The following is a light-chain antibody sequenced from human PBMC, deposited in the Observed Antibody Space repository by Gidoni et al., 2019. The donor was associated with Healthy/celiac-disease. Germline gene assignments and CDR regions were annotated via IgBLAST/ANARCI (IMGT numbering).Light chain of an antibody. V-gene: IGLV2-14*01. CDR2: VGS. J-gene: IGLJ2*01. CDR3: SSYTSSSTS. CDR1: SSDVGGYNY. Sequence: QSALTQPASVSGSPGQSITISCTGTSSDVGGYNYVSWYQQHPGKAPKLMIYVGSNRPSGVSNRFSGSKSGNTASLTISGLQAEDEADYYCSSYTSSSTSFGGGTKLTVL.